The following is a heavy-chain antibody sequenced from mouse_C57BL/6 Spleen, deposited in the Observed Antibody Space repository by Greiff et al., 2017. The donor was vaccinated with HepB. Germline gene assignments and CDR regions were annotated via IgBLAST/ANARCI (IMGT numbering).Heavy chain of an antibody. CDR2: IHPNSGST. J-gene: IGHJ1*03. Sequence: QVQLQQPGAELVKPGASVKLSCKASGYTFTSYWMHWVKQRPGQGLEWIGMIHPNSGSTNYNEKFKSKATLTVDKSSSTAYMQLSSLTSEDSAVYYCARVGKTHGNYGYFEVWGTGTTVTVSS. CDR3: ARVGKTHGNYGYFEV. D-gene: IGHD2-1*01. V-gene: IGHV1-64*01. CDR1: GYTFTSYW.